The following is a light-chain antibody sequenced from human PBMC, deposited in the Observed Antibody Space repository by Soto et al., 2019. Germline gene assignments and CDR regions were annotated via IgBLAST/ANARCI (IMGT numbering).Light chain of an antibody. Sequence: EIVMTQSPATLSVSPGERATLSCRTSQSISSDLAWYQQKPGQAPRLLIYGASTRATDIPARISGSGSGTDFTLTISSLQSEDFAVYYCQQYNKWPPQYTFGQGTKLEIK. CDR3: QQYNKWPPQYT. CDR1: QSISSD. V-gene: IGKV3-15*01. J-gene: IGKJ2*01. CDR2: GAS.